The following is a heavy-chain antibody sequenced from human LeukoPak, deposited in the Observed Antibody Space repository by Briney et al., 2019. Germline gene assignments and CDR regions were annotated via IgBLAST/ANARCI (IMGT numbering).Heavy chain of an antibody. Sequence: PSETLSLTCAVYGGSFSGYYWSWIRQPPGKGLEWIGEINHSGSTNYNPSLKSRVTISVDTSKNQFSLKLSSVTAADTAVYYCATGHDYGGNWILLFDYWGQGTLVTVSS. V-gene: IGHV4-34*01. J-gene: IGHJ4*02. CDR2: INHSGST. D-gene: IGHD4-23*01. CDR1: GGSFSGYY. CDR3: ATGHDYGGNWILLFDY.